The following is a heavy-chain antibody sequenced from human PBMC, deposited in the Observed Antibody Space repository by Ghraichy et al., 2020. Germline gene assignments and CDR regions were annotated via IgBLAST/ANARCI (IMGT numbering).Heavy chain of an antibody. CDR3: AKGGSYGIYYFDY. CDR2: ISYDGSNK. D-gene: IGHD5-18*01. J-gene: IGHJ4*02. Sequence: GGSLRLSCAASGFTFSSYGMHWVRQAPGKGLEWVAVISYDGSNKYYADSVKGRFTISRDNSKNTLYLQMNSLRAEDTAVYYCAKGGSYGIYYFDYWGQGTLVTVSS. CDR1: GFTFSSYG. V-gene: IGHV3-30*18.